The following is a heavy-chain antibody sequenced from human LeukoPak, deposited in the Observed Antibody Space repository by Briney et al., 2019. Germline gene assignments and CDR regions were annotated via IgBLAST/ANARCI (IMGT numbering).Heavy chain of an antibody. CDR2: INHSGGT. V-gene: IGHV4-34*01. Sequence: SETLSLTCAVSGGSFSGFRWHWIRQPPGKGPEWIGEINHSGGTTYNPSLKSRVTISVDTSKNQFSLKLSSVTAADTAMYYCARTYYYDSSGYCLGYWGQGTLVTVSS. D-gene: IGHD3-22*01. J-gene: IGHJ4*02. CDR3: ARTYYYDSSGYCLGY. CDR1: GGSFSGFR.